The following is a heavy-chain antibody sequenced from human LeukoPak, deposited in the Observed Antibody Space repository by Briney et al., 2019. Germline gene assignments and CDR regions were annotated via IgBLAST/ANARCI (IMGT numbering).Heavy chain of an antibody. J-gene: IGHJ4*02. V-gene: IGHV4-39*07. Sequence: SETLSLTCTVSGGSISSSSYYWGWIRQPPGKGLEWIGSIYYSGSTYYNPSLKSRVTISVDTSKNQFSLKLSSVTAADTAVYYCARRSAATGEINYWGQGTLVTVSS. D-gene: IGHD7-27*01. CDR2: IYYSGST. CDR3: ARRSAATGEINY. CDR1: GGSISSSSYY.